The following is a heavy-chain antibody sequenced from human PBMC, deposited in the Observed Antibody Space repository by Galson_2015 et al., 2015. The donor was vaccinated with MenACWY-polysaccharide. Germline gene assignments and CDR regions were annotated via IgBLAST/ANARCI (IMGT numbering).Heavy chain of an antibody. D-gene: IGHD3-10*01. CDR1: GFTFSSYG. CDR2: ISYDGSNK. CDR3: AKDGRFGDFFYYYMDV. V-gene: IGHV3-30*18. Sequence: LRLSCAPFGFTFSSYGMHWVRQAPGKGLEWVAAISYDGSNKFYPDSVKGRFSISRDNAKNTLYLQMNSLRPEDTAVYYCAKDGRFGDFFYYYMDVWGKGTAVTVSS. J-gene: IGHJ6*03.